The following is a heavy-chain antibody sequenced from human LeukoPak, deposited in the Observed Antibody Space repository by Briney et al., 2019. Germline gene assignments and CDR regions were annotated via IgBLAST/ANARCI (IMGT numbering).Heavy chain of an antibody. CDR2: ISSSSSTI. CDR1: GFTFSSYS. D-gene: IGHD4-17*01. Sequence: GGSLRLSCAASGFTFSSYSMNWVRQAPGKGLEGLSYISSSSSTIYYADSVKGRFTISRDNAKNSLYLQMTSLRDEDTAVYYCATSDGDYYYGMDVWGEGTTVSVYS. V-gene: IGHV3-48*02. J-gene: IGHJ6*01. CDR3: ATSDGDYYYGMDV.